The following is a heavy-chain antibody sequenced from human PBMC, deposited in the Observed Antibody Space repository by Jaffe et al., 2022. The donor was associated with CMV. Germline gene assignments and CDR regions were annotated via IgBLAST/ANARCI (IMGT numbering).Heavy chain of an antibody. J-gene: IGHJ4*02. CDR3: TRDPEGWELPFDY. V-gene: IGHV3-49*04. D-gene: IGHD1-26*01. Sequence: EVQLVESGGGLVQPGRSLRLSCTASGFTFGDYAMSWVRQAPGKGLEWVGFIRSKAYGGTTEYAASVKGRFTISRDDSKSIAYLQMNSLKTEDTAVYYCTRDPEGWELPFDYWGQGTLVTVSS. CDR1: GFTFGDYA. CDR2: IRSKAYGGTT.